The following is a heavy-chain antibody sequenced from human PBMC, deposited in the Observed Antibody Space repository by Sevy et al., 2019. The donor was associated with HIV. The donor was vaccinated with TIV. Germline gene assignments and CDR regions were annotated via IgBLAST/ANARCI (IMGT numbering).Heavy chain of an antibody. D-gene: IGHD2-15*01. CDR3: TRWFKEIVVVVGATPEYAFDI. V-gene: IGHV3-49*03. Sequence: GGSLRLSCTASGFTFGDYAMSWFRQAPGKGLEWVGFIRSKAYGGTTEYAAYVKGRFAISRDDSKSIAYLQMNSLKTEETAVYYCTRWFKEIVVVVGATPEYAFDIWGQGTMVTVSS. CDR2: IRSKAYGGTT. CDR1: GFTFGDYA. J-gene: IGHJ3*02.